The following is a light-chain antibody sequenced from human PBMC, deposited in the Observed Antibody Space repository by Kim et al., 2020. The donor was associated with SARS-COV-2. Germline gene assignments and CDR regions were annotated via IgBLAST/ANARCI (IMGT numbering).Light chain of an antibody. Sequence: AYVGDRVSISCRASQSVGGWLAWYQQKPGRAPKVLIYDAFSLESGVPSRFSGSGSGTEFTLTISSLQAEDCATYYCQQYDNYPWTFGQGTKVDIK. CDR1: QSVGGW. V-gene: IGKV1-5*01. CDR2: DAF. J-gene: IGKJ1*01. CDR3: QQYDNYPWT.